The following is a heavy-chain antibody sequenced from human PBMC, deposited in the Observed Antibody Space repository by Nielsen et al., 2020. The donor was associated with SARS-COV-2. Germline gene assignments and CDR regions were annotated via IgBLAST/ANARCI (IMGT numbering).Heavy chain of an antibody. D-gene: IGHD6-13*01. V-gene: IGHV3-48*02. Sequence: GESLKISCAASGFTFSSYSMNWVRQAPGKGLEWVSYISSSSSTIYYADSVKGRFTISRDNAKNSLYLQMNSPRDEDTAVYYCATIAAAGTTYYYYGMDVWGQGTTVTVSS. CDR3: ATIAAAGTTYYYYGMDV. J-gene: IGHJ6*02. CDR1: GFTFSSYS. CDR2: ISSSSSTI.